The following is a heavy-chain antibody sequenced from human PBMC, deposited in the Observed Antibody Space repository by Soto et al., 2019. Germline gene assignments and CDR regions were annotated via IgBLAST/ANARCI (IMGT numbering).Heavy chain of an antibody. CDR3: ARVAQAMYNFAS. CDR1: GFTFSSYW. D-gene: IGHD1-1*01. CDR2: INSDGSTT. J-gene: IGHJ4*02. V-gene: IGHV3-74*01. Sequence: EVQLVESGGGLVQPGGSLRLSCAASGFTFSSYWMNWVRQAPGKGLVWVSRINSDGSTTSYADSVKGRFTISRDNAKNAMYLQMTSMRAEDTDVYYCARVAQAMYNFASRGPGTLVTV.